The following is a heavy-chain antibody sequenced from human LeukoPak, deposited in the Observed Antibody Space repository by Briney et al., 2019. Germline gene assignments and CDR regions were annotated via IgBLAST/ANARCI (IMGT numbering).Heavy chain of an antibody. Sequence: ASVKVSCKASGYTFTSYDINWVRQATGQGPEWMGWMNPNSGNTGYAQRFQGRVTMTRNTSISTAYMELRSLRSEDTAVYYCAREQSTSYVYYFDYWGQGTLVTVSS. CDR1: GYTFTSYD. J-gene: IGHJ4*02. D-gene: IGHD2-2*01. CDR3: AREQSTSYVYYFDY. V-gene: IGHV1-8*01. CDR2: MNPNSGNT.